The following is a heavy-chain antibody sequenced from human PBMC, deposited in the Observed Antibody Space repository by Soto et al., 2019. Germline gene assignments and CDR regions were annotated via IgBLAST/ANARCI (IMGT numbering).Heavy chain of an antibody. D-gene: IGHD2-2*01. V-gene: IGHV5-51*01. CDR1: GDSFTNYL. CDR3: PRHDTCSNPVCHNWFDP. CDR2: IYPGDSNT. J-gene: IGHJ5*02. Sequence: XESLNISCNCSGDSFTNYLIGLVLQMPGKGLEWMGSIYPGDSNTRYSPSFQGQVTISAAKSITTAYLQWSSLKASDTAIYYCPRHDTCSNPVCHNWFDPWAQGTLVTVSS.